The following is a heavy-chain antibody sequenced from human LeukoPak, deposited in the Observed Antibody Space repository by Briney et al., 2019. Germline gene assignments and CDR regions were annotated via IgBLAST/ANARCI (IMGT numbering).Heavy chain of an antibody. CDR2: IIPIFGTA. Sequence: ASVTVSRKASAGTFSSYAISWVRQPPGQGLEWMGGIIPIFGTANYAQKFQGRVTLTADESTSTAYMELSSLRSEDTAVYYCARESTAGSSWLYYWGQGTLVTVSS. J-gene: IGHJ4*02. CDR3: ARESTAGSSWLYY. V-gene: IGHV1-69*13. D-gene: IGHD6-13*01. CDR1: AGTFSSYA.